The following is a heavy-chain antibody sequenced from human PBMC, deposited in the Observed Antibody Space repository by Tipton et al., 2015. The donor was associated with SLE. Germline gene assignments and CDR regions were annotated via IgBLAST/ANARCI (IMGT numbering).Heavy chain of an antibody. CDR2: IYHSGST. D-gene: IGHD6-19*01. J-gene: IGHJ3*02. V-gene: IGHV4-39*07. Sequence: TLSLTCTVSGGSISSSSYYWGWIRQPPGKGLEWIGSIYHSGSTYYNPSLKSRVTISVDTSKNQFSLKLSSVTAADTAVYYCASRDSSGWSHDAFDIWGQGTMVTVSS. CDR3: ASRDSSGWSHDAFDI. CDR1: GGSISSSSYY.